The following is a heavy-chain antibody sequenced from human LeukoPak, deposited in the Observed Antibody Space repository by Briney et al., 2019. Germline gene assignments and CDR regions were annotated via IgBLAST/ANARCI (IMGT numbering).Heavy chain of an antibody. CDR1: GGSINIGSYY. CDR3: ARWGRRPARPAHFGMDV. J-gene: IGHJ6*02. Sequence: SETLSLTCTVSGGSINIGSYYWNWIRQHPEKGLEWIGYISYSGNTYYNPSLKSRVALSADTSKNRFSLNLTSVTAADTAVYYCARWGRRPARPAHFGMDVWGRGTTVTVSS. D-gene: IGHD2-2*01. CDR2: ISYSGNT. V-gene: IGHV4-31*03.